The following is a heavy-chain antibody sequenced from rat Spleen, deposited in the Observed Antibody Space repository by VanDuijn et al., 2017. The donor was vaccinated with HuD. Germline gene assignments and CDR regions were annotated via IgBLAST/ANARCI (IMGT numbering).Heavy chain of an antibody. V-gene: IGHV5-46*01. D-gene: IGHD1-11*01. CDR2: ISTRGGST. Sequence: EVQLVESGGDLVQPGRSVKLSCAASGFTFSSFPMAWVRQAPTKGLEWVATISTRGGSTYYRDSVKGRFTISRDNAKSTLYRQMDSLRSEDTATYYWAKDRDYGPDYWGQGGMVTVSS. CDR1: GFTFSSFP. CDR3: AKDRDYGPDY. J-gene: IGHJ2*01.